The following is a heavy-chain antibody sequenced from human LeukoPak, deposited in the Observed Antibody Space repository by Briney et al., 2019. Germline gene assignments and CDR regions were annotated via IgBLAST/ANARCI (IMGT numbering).Heavy chain of an antibody. J-gene: IGHJ4*02. CDR1: GFTFNNAW. CDR2: IKSKTDGGAT. V-gene: IGHV3-15*01. CDR3: TTDPDYYDSSGYLFDY. Sequence: GGSLRLSCAASGFTFNNAWMSWVRQAPGMGLEWVGRIKSKTDGGATDYAAPVKGRFTISRDDSKNTLYLQMNSLETEDTAVYFCTTDPDYYDSSGYLFDYWGQGTLVTVSS. D-gene: IGHD3-22*01.